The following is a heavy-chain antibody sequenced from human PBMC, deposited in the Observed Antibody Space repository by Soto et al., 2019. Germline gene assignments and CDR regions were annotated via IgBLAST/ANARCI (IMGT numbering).Heavy chain of an antibody. Sequence: PPGKGLEWIGSIYYSGSTYYNPSLKSRVTISVDTSKNQFSLKLSSVTAADTAVYYCARQVGDYYDSSGLHFDIWGQGTMVT. V-gene: IGHV4-39*01. D-gene: IGHD3-22*01. J-gene: IGHJ3*02. CDR2: IYYSGST. CDR3: ARQVGDYYDSSGLHFDI.